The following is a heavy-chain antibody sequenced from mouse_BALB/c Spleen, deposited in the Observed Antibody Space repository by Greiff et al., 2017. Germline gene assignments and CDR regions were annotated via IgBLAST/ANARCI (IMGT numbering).Heavy chain of an antibody. V-gene: IGHV1-9*01. CDR2: ILPGSGST. CDR1: GYTFSSYW. CDR3: ARWGKFYDDY. Sequence: QVQLKESGAELMKPGASVKISCKATGYTFSSYWIEWVKQRPGHGLEWIGEILPGSGSTNYNEKFKGKATFTADTSSNTAYMQLSSLTSEDSAVYYCARWGKFYDDYWGQGTTLTVSS. D-gene: IGHD2-12*01. J-gene: IGHJ2*01.